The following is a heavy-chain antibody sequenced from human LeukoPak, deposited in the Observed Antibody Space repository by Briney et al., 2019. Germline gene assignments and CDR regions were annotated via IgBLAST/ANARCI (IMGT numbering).Heavy chain of an antibody. J-gene: IGHJ4*02. V-gene: IGHV4-34*01. D-gene: IGHD1-26*01. Sequence: SETLSLTCAVYGGSFCGYYWSWIRQPPGKGLEWIGEINHSVSTNYNPSLKSRVTISVDKSKNQFSLKLSSVTAADTAVYYCARGSRGGSFYWGQGTLVTVSS. CDR2: INHSVST. CDR3: ARGSRGGSFY. CDR1: GGSFCGYY.